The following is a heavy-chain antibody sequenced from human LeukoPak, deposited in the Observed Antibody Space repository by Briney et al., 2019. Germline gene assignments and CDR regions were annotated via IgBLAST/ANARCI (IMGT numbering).Heavy chain of an antibody. D-gene: IGHD6-13*01. CDR2: INEDGSEK. Sequence: GGSLRLSCAASGFTFNIYWMSWVRQAPGKGLEWVANINEDGSEKYYVDSVKGRFTIFRDNAKNSLYLQMNSLRAEDTAVYYCARGSSWYTPSRFDPWGQGTLVTVSS. J-gene: IGHJ5*02. CDR3: ARGSSWYTPSRFDP. CDR1: GFTFNIYW. V-gene: IGHV3-7*01.